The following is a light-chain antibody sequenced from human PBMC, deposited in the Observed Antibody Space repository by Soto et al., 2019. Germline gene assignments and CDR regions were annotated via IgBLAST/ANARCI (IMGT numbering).Light chain of an antibody. J-gene: IGLJ1*01. Sequence: QSVLTQPPSASGSPGQSVTISCTGTNSDVGGYNYVSWYQQHPGKAPKLMIYEVSERPSGVPDRFSGSKSGNTASLTVSGLQAEDEADYYCSSYAGSNVYVFGTGTKVTVL. V-gene: IGLV2-8*01. CDR2: EVS. CDR1: NSDVGGYNY. CDR3: SSYAGSNVYV.